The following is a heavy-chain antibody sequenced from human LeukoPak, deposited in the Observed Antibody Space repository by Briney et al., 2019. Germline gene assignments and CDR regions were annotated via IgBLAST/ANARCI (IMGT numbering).Heavy chain of an antibody. CDR1: GDSMRSYY. D-gene: IGHD3-10*01. CDR2: IYYSGST. V-gene: IGHV4-59*12. CDR3: ARVSWFDELPNY. J-gene: IGHJ4*02. Sequence: SETLSLTCTVSGDSMRSYYWSWLRQPPGKGLEWIGYIYYSGSTYYNPSLKSRVTISVDTSKNQFSLKLSSVTAADTAVYYCARVSWFDELPNYWGQGTLVSVSS.